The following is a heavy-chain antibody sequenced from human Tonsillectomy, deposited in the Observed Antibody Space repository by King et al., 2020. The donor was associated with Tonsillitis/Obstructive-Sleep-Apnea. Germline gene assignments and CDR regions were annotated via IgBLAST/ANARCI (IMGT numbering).Heavy chain of an antibody. Sequence: QLQESGPGLVKPSETLSLTCTVSGGSTSNYYWSWIRQPPGKGLEWIGYIYYTGSTNYNPSLKSRVTISVDTSKNQFSLNLSSVTAADTAVYYCARREMATIPDAFDIWGQGTMVTVSS. D-gene: IGHD5-24*01. V-gene: IGHV4-59*12. CDR3: ARREMATIPDAFDI. CDR2: IYYTGST. CDR1: GGSTSNYY. J-gene: IGHJ3*02.